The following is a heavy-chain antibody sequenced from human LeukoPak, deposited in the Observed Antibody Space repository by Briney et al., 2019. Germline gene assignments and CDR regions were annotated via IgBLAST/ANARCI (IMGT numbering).Heavy chain of an antibody. CDR1: GGSISSGSYS. CDR3: ASRYCSGGSCQHDY. Sequence: SETLSLTCAVSGGSISSGSYSWSWIRQSPGKGLEWIGYIYHSGSTYYNPSLKSRVTISVDRSKNQFSLKLSSVTAADTAVYYCASRYCSGGSCQHDYWGQGTLVTVSS. CDR2: IYHSGST. D-gene: IGHD2-15*01. J-gene: IGHJ4*02. V-gene: IGHV4-30-2*06.